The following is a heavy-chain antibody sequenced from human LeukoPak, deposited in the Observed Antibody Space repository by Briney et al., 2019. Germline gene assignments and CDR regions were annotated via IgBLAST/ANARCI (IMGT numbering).Heavy chain of an antibody. J-gene: IGHJ3*01. V-gene: IGHV4-39*01. D-gene: IGHD2-21*01. CDR1: SGSITSSYY. Sequence: SETLSLTCTVSSGSITSSYYWGWIRQPPGKGLEWIGNMYYSGSTHYNPSLKSRVTISVDTSKTQVSLRLSSVTAADTAMYHCARSAYCGGDCYSGDAFDVWGQGTMITVSS. CDR3: ARSAYCGGDCYSGDAFDV. CDR2: MYYSGST.